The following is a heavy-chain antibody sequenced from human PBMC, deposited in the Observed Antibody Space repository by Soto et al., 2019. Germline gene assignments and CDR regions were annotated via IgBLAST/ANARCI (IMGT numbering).Heavy chain of an antibody. V-gene: IGHV3-11*01. D-gene: IGHD3-16*01. J-gene: IGHJ4*02. CDR3: ASRWDYVWGSPSYFDY. CDR2: ISGGSTTI. CDR1: GFTFSDYY. Sequence: QVQLVDSGGGLVKPGGSLRLSCAASGFTFSDYYMSWIRQAPGKGLEWVSYISGGSTTIYYADSVKGRFTISRDNAKNSLYLLMNSLRVEDTAVYYCASRWDYVWGSPSYFDYWGQGTLVTVSS.